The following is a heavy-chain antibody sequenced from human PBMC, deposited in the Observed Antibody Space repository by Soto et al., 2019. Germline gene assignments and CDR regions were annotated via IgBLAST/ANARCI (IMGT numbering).Heavy chain of an antibody. CDR1: GFTFSSYW. D-gene: IGHD1-1*01. J-gene: IGHJ4*02. Sequence: GGSLRLSCAASGFTFSSYWMSWVRQAPGKGLEWVSSISSSSSYIYYADSVKGRFTISRDNAKNSLYLQMNSLRAEDTAVYYCARDRSWNDVFDYWGQGTLVTVSS. CDR2: ISSSSSYI. CDR3: ARDRSWNDVFDY. V-gene: IGHV3-21*01.